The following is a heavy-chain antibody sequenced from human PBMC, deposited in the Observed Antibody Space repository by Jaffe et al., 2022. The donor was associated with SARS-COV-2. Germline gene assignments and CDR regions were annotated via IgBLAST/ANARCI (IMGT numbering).Heavy chain of an antibody. CDR1: GGSISSYY. J-gene: IGHJ6*02. D-gene: IGHD3-16*01. CDR2: IYYSGST. Sequence: QVQLQESGPGLVKPSETLSLTCTVSGGSISSYYWSWIRQPPGKGLEWIGYIYYSGSTNYNPSLKSRVTISVDTSKNQFSLKLSSVTAADTAVYYCARDGGFYGMDVWGQGTTVTVSS. V-gene: IGHV4-59*01. CDR3: ARDGGFYGMDV.